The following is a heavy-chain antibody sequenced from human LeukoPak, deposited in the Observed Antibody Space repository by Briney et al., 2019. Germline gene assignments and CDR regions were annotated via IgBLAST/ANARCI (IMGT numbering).Heavy chain of an antibody. J-gene: IGHJ4*02. D-gene: IGHD5-18*01. V-gene: IGHV1-2*02. Sequence: ASVKVSCKASGYTFTGYYMHWVRQAPGQGLEWMGWINPNSGGTNYAQKFQGRVTMTRDTSISTAYMELSRLRSDDTAVYYCAREGDTAMVLFDYWGQGTLVTVSS. CDR2: INPNSGGT. CDR3: AREGDTAMVLFDY. CDR1: GYTFTGYY.